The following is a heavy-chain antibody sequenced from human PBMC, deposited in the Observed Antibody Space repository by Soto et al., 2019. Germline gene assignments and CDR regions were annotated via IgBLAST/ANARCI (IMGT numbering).Heavy chain of an antibody. CDR2: ISGSGGNT. D-gene: IGHD3-22*01. V-gene: IGHV3-23*01. J-gene: IGHJ4*02. CDR1: GFTFSSYA. CDR3: APSPYYYDSSGYPFDY. Sequence: GGSLRLSCAASGFTFSSYAMSWVRQAPGKGLEWVSAISGSGGNTYYADSVKGRFTISRDNSKNTLYLQMNSLRAEDTAVYYCAPSPYYYDSSGYPFDYWGQGTLGTVS.